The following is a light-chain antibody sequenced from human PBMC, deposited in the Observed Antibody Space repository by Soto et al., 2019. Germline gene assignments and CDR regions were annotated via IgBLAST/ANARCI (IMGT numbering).Light chain of an antibody. CDR2: AAS. CDR3: QKYNSAPHT. CDR1: QDISNY. J-gene: IGKJ4*01. V-gene: IGKV1-27*01. Sequence: DIQMTQSPSSLSASVEDRVTITCRTSQDISNYLAWYQQKPGKVPKLLIYAASTLQSGVPSRFSGGGSGTEFSLTISSLQPEDVATYYFQKYNSAPHTFGGGTKVEIQ.